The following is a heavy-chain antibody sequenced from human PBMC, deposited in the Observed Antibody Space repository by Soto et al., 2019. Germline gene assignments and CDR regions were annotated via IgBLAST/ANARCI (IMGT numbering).Heavy chain of an antibody. CDR3: ARQTTSWVAYYYYYMDV. CDR1: GFTVSSNY. CDR2: IYSGGST. Sequence: GSLRLSCAASGFTVSSNYMSWVRQAPGKGLEWVSVIYSGGSTYYADSVKGRFTISRDNSKNTLYLQMNSLRAEDTAVYYCARQTTSWVAYYYYYMDVWGKGTTVTVSS. V-gene: IGHV3-66*04. D-gene: IGHD2-2*01. J-gene: IGHJ6*03.